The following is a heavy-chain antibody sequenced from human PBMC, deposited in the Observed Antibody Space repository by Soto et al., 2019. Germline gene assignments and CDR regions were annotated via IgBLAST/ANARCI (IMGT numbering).Heavy chain of an antibody. D-gene: IGHD2-2*01. CDR3: ARSPGRYCSSTSCYARYYYYYGMDV. CDR2: INPSGGST. Sequence: ASVKVSCKASGYTFTSYDISWVRQAPGQGLEWMGIINPSGGSTSYAQKFQGRVTMTRDTSTSTVYMELSSLRSEDAAVYYCARSPGRYCSSTSCYARYYYYYGMDVWGQGTTVTVSS. J-gene: IGHJ6*02. V-gene: IGHV1-46*03. CDR1: GYTFTSYD.